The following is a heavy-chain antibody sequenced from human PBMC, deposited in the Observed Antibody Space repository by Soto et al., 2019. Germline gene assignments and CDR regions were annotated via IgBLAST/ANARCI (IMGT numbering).Heavy chain of an antibody. CDR3: ARGKGYDFWSGYWDV. D-gene: IGHD3-3*01. Sequence: VLVKLSCKASGYKITNFSINWVRQETGQGLEWMGWTNPNSGNTGYAQKFQGRGTMTRNTSISTAYMELSSLRSEDTAVYYCARGKGYDFWSGYWDVWGKGTTVTVSS. V-gene: IGHV1-8*01. CDR2: TNPNSGNT. J-gene: IGHJ6*04. CDR1: GYKITNFS.